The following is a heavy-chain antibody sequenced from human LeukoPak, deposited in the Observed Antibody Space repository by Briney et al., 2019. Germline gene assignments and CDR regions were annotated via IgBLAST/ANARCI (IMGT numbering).Heavy chain of an antibody. Sequence: ASVKVSCKASGYTFTSYGISWVRQAPGQGLEWMGWISAYNGNTNYAQKLQGRVTMTTDTSTSTAYMELRSLRSDDTAVYYCARDSKQPSAWGSIAAANYYFDYWGQGTLVTVSS. CDR1: GYTFTSYG. CDR3: ARDSKQPSAWGSIAAANYYFDY. CDR2: ISAYNGNT. D-gene: IGHD6-13*01. V-gene: IGHV1-18*01. J-gene: IGHJ4*02.